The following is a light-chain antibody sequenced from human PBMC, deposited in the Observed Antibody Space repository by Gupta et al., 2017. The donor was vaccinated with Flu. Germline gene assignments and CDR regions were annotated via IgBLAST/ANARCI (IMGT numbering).Light chain of an antibody. CDR1: QSISSW. J-gene: IGKJ1*01. CDR2: KAS. V-gene: IGKV1-5*03. Sequence: DIQMTQCPSTLSASLGDRVTITCRASQSISSWLAWYHQKPGKAPKLLIYKASTLESGVPSRFSGSGSGTEFTLTISSLQPDDVATYYCLQYNSHPRTFGHGTTVEVK. CDR3: LQYNSHPRT.